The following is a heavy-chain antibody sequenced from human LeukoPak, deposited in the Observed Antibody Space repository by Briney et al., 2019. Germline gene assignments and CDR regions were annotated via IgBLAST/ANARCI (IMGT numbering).Heavy chain of an antibody. CDR2: IYYSGNT. Sequence: SETLSLTCTVSGYSISSGHYWGWLRQPPGKGLEWIGSIYYSGNTYYNPSLKSRVTISVDTSKNQISLKMSSVTAADTAVYYCASDGVFRFEVGDVYYYYMDVWGKGTTVIISS. CDR1: GYSISSGHY. V-gene: IGHV4-38-2*02. J-gene: IGHJ6*03. D-gene: IGHD2-21*02. CDR3: ASDGVFRFEVGDVYYYYMDV.